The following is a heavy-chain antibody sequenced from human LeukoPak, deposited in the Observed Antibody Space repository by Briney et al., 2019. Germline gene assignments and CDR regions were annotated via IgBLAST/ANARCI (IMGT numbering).Heavy chain of an antibody. CDR2: INDSGTI. J-gene: IGHJ6*03. Sequence: PSETLSLTCAVYGGSFSNYYWSWIRQPPGQGLEWIGEINDSGTINYNPSLMSRVTISVDKSKNQFSLKLSPVTAADTAVYYCARRWNYGRNYYIDVWGKGATVSVSS. D-gene: IGHD1-7*01. CDR3: ARRWNYGRNYYIDV. CDR1: GGSFSNYY. V-gene: IGHV4-34*01.